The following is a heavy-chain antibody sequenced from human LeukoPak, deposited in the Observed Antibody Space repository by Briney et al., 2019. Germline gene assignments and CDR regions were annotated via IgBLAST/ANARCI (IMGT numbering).Heavy chain of an antibody. CDR1: GLTFSTSW. CDR2: IKQDGSER. V-gene: IGHV3-7*01. D-gene: IGHD4-17*01. Sequence: GGSLRLSCAASGLTFSTSWMSWVRQAPGNGLEWVANIKQDGSERYYVDSVKGRFTISRDNAKNSLYLQMNSLRAEDSAVYYCATYLRSGPIDCWGQGTLVTVSS. J-gene: IGHJ4*02. CDR3: ATYLRSGPIDC.